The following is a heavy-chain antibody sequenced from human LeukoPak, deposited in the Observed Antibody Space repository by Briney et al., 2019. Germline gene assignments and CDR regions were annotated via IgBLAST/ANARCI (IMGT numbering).Heavy chain of an antibody. V-gene: IGHV3-7*01. Sequence: GGSLRLSCAASGFTFSSYWMSWVRQAPGKGLEWVANIKQDGSEKYYVDSVKGRFTISRDNAKNSLYLQMNSLRAEDTAVYYCARDVWFGEGVYYYMDVWGKGTTVTVSS. CDR1: GFTFSSYW. J-gene: IGHJ6*03. D-gene: IGHD3-10*01. CDR3: ARDVWFGEGVYYYMDV. CDR2: IKQDGSEK.